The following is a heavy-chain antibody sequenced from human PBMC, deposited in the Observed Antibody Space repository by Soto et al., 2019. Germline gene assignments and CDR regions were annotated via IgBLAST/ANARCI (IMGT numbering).Heavy chain of an antibody. CDR1: GDSISASTYY. CDR2: IYYDTTT. J-gene: IGHJ3*01. CDR3: SRHGVNSPFRF. D-gene: IGHD3-3*01. V-gene: IGHV4-39*01. Sequence: QLHLQESGPGLVRPSETLSLTCIVSGDSISASTYYWGWVRQPPGEGLEWIGSIYYDTTTYSNPSLKSRVSLSVATSRNQFSLKLTSVTAADTAVYYCSRHGVNSPFRFWGQGTMVTVSS.